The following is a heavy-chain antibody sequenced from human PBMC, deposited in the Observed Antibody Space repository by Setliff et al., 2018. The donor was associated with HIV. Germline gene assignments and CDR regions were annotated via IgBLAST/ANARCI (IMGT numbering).Heavy chain of an antibody. V-gene: IGHV3-72*01. Sequence: PGGSLRLSCAASGFTLSDQYMDWVRQAPGKGLEWVGRTRNKANSYTTEYAASVKGRISISRDDSKNSVYLQMNSLKTEDTAVYYCARARYSSGYYVSFDYWGQGTLVTVSS. J-gene: IGHJ4*02. D-gene: IGHD6-19*01. CDR3: ARARYSSGYYVSFDY. CDR1: GFTLSDQY. CDR2: TRNKANSYTT.